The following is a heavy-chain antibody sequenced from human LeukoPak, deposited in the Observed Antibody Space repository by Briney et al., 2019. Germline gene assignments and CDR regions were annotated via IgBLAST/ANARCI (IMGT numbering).Heavy chain of an antibody. D-gene: IGHD2-2*01. Sequence: ASVKVSCKASGYTFTSYGIIWVRQAPGQGLEWMGWISAYNGNTNYAQKLQGRVTMTTDTSTSTAYMELRSLRSDDTAVYYCARDGGDIVVVPAARKAPQGNLAYWGQGTLVTVSS. V-gene: IGHV1-18*01. CDR2: ISAYNGNT. CDR3: ARDGGDIVVVPAARKAPQGNLAY. CDR1: GYTFTSYG. J-gene: IGHJ4*02.